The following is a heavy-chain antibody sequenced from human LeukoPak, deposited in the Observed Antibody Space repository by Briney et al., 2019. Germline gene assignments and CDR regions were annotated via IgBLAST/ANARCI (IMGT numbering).Heavy chain of an antibody. V-gene: IGHV4-59*01. CDR3: ARDSSGWYGWFDP. Sequence: SETLSLTCTVSGGSISSYYWSWIRQPPRKGLEWIGYIYYSGSTNYNPSLKSRVTISVDTSKNQFSLKLSSVTAADTAVYYCARDSSGWYGWFDPWGQGTLVTVSS. D-gene: IGHD6-19*01. CDR1: GGSISSYY. CDR2: IYYSGST. J-gene: IGHJ5*02.